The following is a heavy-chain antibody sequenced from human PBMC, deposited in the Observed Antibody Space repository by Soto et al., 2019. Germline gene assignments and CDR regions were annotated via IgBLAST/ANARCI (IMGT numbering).Heavy chain of an antibody. V-gene: IGHV4-30-4*01. J-gene: IGHJ4*02. D-gene: IGHD5-18*01. Sequence: SETLSLTCTVSGGSISSGDYYWSWIRQPPGKGLEWIGFIYYSGSTYYNPSLKSRVTISVDTSKNQFSLKLSSVTAADTAVYYCARSGYSYGPNPLLYWGQGTLVTVSS. CDR3: ARSGYSYGPNPLLY. CDR2: IYYSGST. CDR1: GGSISSGDYY.